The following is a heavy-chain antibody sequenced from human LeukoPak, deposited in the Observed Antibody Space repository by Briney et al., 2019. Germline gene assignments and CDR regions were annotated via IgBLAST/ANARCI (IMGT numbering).Heavy chain of an antibody. J-gene: IGHJ4*02. CDR3: AEWELLPTADY. D-gene: IGHD1-26*01. Sequence: GGSLRLSCAASGFTFRNYGIHWVRQAPGKGLEWVAFILYDGSKTHYADSVKGRFTISRDNSKNTLYLQMNSLRDDDTALYYCAEWELLPTADYWGQGTLVTVSS. V-gene: IGHV3-30*02. CDR2: ILYDGSKT. CDR1: GFTFRNYG.